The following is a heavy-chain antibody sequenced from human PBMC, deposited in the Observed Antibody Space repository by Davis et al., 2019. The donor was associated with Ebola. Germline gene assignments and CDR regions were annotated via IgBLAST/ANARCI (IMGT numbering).Heavy chain of an antibody. D-gene: IGHD1-1*01. J-gene: IGHJ4*02. V-gene: IGHV3-21*01. CDR1: GFTFSSYT. Sequence: PGGSLRLSCAASGFTFSSYTMNWVRQAPGKGLEWVSSISSGSSYIYYADSVKGRFTISRDHAKNSLYLQMDSLRAEDTAVYYCTIHINWAFDYWGQGTLVTVSS. CDR3: TIHINWAFDY. CDR2: ISSGSSYI.